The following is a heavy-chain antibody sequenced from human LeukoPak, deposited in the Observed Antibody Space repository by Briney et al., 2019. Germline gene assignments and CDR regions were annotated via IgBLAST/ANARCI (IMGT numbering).Heavy chain of an antibody. CDR3: AREQYYYDSSGYLLHYYFDY. Sequence: ASVKVSCKASGYTFTGYYMHWVRQAPGQGLEWMGRINPNSGGTNYAQKFQGRVTMTRDTSISTAYMELSRLRSDDTAVYYCAREQYYYDSSGYLLHYYFDYWGQGTLVTVSS. V-gene: IGHV1-2*06. J-gene: IGHJ4*02. CDR1: GYTFTGYY. CDR2: INPNSGGT. D-gene: IGHD3-22*01.